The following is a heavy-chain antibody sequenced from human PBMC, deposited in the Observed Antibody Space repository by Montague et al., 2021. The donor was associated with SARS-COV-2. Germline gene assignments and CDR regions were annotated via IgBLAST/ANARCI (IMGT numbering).Heavy chain of an antibody. Sequence: SETLSLTCTVSDDSISSSSYYWAWIRQPPGKGLEWIGSIYYSGSTYYNPSLKSRVTIPVDTSKKQFSLNLSSVTAADTAVSYCVRGRSGYFNPLDYWGQGTLVTVSS. V-gene: IGHV4-39*01. J-gene: IGHJ4*02. D-gene: IGHD3-3*01. CDR1: DDSISSSSYY. CDR3: VRGRSGYFNPLDY. CDR2: IYYSGST.